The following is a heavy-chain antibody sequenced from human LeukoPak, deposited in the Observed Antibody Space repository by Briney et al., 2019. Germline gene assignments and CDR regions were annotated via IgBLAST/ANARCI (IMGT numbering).Heavy chain of an antibody. CDR3: AKQLGYCSDGSCYFPY. D-gene: IGHD2-15*01. CDR2: ISYDGSNK. CDR1: GFTFSSYA. J-gene: IGHJ4*02. Sequence: PGGSLRLSCAASGFTFSSYAMHWVRQAPGKGLEWVAVISYDGSNKYYADSVKGRFTISRDNSKSTLCLQMNSLRAEDTAVYYCAKQLGYCSDGSCYFPYWGQGTLATVSS. V-gene: IGHV3-30-3*02.